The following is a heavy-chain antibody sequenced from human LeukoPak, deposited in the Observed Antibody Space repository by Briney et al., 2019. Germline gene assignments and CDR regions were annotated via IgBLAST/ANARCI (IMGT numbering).Heavy chain of an antibody. D-gene: IGHD6-13*01. V-gene: IGHV1-8*01. J-gene: IGHJ5*02. Sequence: ASMKVSCKASGYTLTSYDINWVRQATGQGLEWMGWMNPNSGNTGYAQKFQGRVTMTRNTSISTAYMELSSLRSEDTAVYYCARGLAAGYNWFDPWGQGTLVTVSS. CDR1: GYTLTSYD. CDR3: ARGLAAGYNWFDP. CDR2: MNPNSGNT.